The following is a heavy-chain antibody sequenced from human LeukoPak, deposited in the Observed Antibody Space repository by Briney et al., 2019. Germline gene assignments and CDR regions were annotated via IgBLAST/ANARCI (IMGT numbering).Heavy chain of an antibody. V-gene: IGHV3-33*01. J-gene: IGHJ4*02. Sequence: PGGSLRLSCEASGFIFSSYGMHWVRQAPGKGLEWVAVIWYDGNNKNYADSVKGRFTISRDNSKNTLYLQMNSLRAEDTAVYYRARGYDFWSGPSDYWGQGTLVTVSS. CDR2: IWYDGNNK. D-gene: IGHD3-3*01. CDR3: ARGYDFWSGPSDY. CDR1: GFIFSSYG.